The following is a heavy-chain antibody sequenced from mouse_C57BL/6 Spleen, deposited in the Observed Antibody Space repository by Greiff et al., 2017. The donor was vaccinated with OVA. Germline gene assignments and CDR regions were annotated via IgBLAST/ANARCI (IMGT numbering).Heavy chain of an antibody. Sequence: QVQLQQPGTELVKPGASVKLSCKASGYTITSYWMHWVKQRPGQGLEWIGNINPSNGGTNYNEKFKSKATLTVDKSSSTAYMQVSSLTSEDSAVYYCARGSSSYWYFDVWGTGTTVTVSS. CDR3: ARGSSSYWYFDV. J-gene: IGHJ1*03. CDR2: INPSNGGT. CDR1: GYTITSYW. V-gene: IGHV1-53*01. D-gene: IGHD1-1*01.